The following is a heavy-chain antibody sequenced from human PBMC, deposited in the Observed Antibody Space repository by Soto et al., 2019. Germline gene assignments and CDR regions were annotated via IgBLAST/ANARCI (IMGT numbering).Heavy chain of an antibody. D-gene: IGHD2-15*01. Sequence: QVQLLESGGGVVQPGRSLRLSCAASGFTFRSYAMLWVRQAPGKGLECVAVMAYDGSNKFYRDYVRGRITISRDNSKNTLELQITRLRQQDTAVYYCARGEREDIAVVIGGRPGEYGLDVWGQGTTVTVSS. CDR3: ARGEREDIAVVIGGRPGEYGLDV. CDR1: GFTFRSYA. J-gene: IGHJ6*02. V-gene: IGHV3-30-3*01. CDR2: MAYDGSNK.